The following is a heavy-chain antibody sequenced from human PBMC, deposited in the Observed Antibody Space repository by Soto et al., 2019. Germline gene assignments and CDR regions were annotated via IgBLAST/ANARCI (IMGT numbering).Heavy chain of an antibody. CDR1: GFTFDDYT. D-gene: IGHD2-2*01. CDR2: ISWDGGST. CDR3: AKDLGLYCSSTSCYAGIDY. Sequence: EVQLVESGGVVVRPGGSLRLSCAASGFTFDDYTMHWVRQAPGKGLEWVSLISWDGGSTYYADSVKGRFTISRDNSKNSLYLQMNSLRTEDTALYYCAKDLGLYCSSTSCYAGIDYWGQGTLVTVSS. J-gene: IGHJ4*02. V-gene: IGHV3-43*01.